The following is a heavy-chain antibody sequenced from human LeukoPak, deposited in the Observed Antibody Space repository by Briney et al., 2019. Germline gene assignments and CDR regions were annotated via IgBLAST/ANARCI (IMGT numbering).Heavy chain of an antibody. V-gene: IGHV1-69*13. CDR2: IIPILGTA. Sequence: ASVKVSCKASGGTFSSYAISWVRQAPGQGLEWMGGIIPILGTANYAQKFQGRVTITADESTSTAYMELSSLRSEDTAVYYCARDAPPDYGGNTHPPPFDYWGQGTLVTVSS. D-gene: IGHD4-23*01. CDR3: ARDAPPDYGGNTHPPPFDY. CDR1: GGTFSSYA. J-gene: IGHJ4*02.